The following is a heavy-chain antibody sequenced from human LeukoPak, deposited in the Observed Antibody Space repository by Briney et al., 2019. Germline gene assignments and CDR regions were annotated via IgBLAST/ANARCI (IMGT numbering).Heavy chain of an antibody. CDR2: IYYSGRT. Sequence: PSETLSFTCTVSVGSISSYYWSWIRQPPGKGLEWIGYIYYSGRTNYNPSLKSRVPISVATSKNQFSLKLSSVTAADTAVYYCARLDYDFWSCYYTPWFDPWGQGTLVTVSS. J-gene: IGHJ5*02. CDR3: ARLDYDFWSCYYTPWFDP. D-gene: IGHD3-3*01. V-gene: IGHV4-59*08. CDR1: VGSISSYY.